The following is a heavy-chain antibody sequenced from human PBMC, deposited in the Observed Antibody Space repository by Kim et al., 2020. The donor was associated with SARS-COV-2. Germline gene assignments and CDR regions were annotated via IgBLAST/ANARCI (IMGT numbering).Heavy chain of an antibody. CDR1: GFTFDDYC. V-gene: IGHV3-43D*03. J-gene: IGHJ6*02. Sequence: GGSLRLSCAASGFTFDDYCMHWVRQAPGKGLEWVSLINWDGGSTFYADPVKGRFTFSSENSKHSLYLQMNSMRAEDTAFYYFAKGQPLFYSYAVDVWGQGTTVTVSS. CDR2: INWDGGST. CDR3: AKGQPLFYSYAVDV. D-gene: IGHD6-13*01.